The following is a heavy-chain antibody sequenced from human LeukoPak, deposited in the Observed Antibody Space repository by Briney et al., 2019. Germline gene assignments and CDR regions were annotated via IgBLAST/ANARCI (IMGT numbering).Heavy chain of an antibody. CDR3: AKGLVLRYFDWLSPVDY. CDR1: GFAFSSYG. D-gene: IGHD3-9*01. CDR2: ISYDGSNK. Sequence: PGRSLRLSCAASGFAFSSYGMHWVRQAPGKGLEWVAVISYDGSNKYYADSVKGRFTISRDNSKNTLYLQMNSLRAEDTAVYYCAKGLVLRYFDWLSPVDYWGQGTLVTVSS. V-gene: IGHV3-30*18. J-gene: IGHJ4*02.